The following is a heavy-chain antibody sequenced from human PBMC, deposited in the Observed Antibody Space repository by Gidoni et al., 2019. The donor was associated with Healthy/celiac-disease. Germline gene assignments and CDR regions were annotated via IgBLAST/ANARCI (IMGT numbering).Heavy chain of an antibody. Sequence: QVQLVESGGGLVKPGGSLRLSCAASGFTFSDYYLSWIRQAPGKGLEWVSYISSSGSTIYYADSVKGRCTISRDNAKNSLYLQMNSLRAEDTAVYYCARVVPPTKGTYYYGSGMDGQDYWGQGTLVTVSS. J-gene: IGHJ4*02. D-gene: IGHD3-10*01. V-gene: IGHV3-11*01. CDR2: ISSSGSTI. CDR3: ARVVPPTKGTYYYGSGMDGQDY. CDR1: GFTFSDYY.